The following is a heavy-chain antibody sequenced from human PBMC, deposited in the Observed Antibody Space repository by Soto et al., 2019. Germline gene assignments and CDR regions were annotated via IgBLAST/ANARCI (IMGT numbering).Heavy chain of an antibody. V-gene: IGHV1-46*01. CDR3: ARDPQRIAVAGNFDY. Sequence: ASVKVSCKASGYTFTSYYMHWARQAPGQGLEWMGIINPSGGSTSYAQKFQGRVTMTRDTSTSTVYMELSSLRSEDTAVYYCARDPQRIAVAGNFDYWGQGTLVTVSS. D-gene: IGHD6-19*01. J-gene: IGHJ4*02. CDR2: INPSGGST. CDR1: GYTFTSYY.